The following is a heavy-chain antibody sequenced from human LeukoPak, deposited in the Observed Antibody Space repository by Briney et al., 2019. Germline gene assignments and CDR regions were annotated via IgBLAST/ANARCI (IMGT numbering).Heavy chain of an antibody. CDR1: GGSISSGSYY. J-gene: IGHJ5*02. Sequence: SETLSLTCTVSGGSISSGSYYWSWIRQPAGKGLEWIGRIYTSGGTNYNPSLKSRVTISVDTSKNQFSLKLSSVTAADTAVYYCARWGYSGYDLSLSWFDPRGQGTLVTVSS. V-gene: IGHV4-61*02. CDR3: ARWGYSGYDLSLSWFDP. CDR2: IYTSGGT. D-gene: IGHD5-12*01.